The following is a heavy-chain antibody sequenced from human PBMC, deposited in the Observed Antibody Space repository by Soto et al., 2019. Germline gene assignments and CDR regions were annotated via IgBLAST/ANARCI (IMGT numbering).Heavy chain of an antibody. CDR3: ARAPSCGGYCYSGTGAGWFDP. CDR2: ISYDGSNK. CDR1: GFTFSSYA. V-gene: IGHV3-30-3*01. J-gene: IGHJ5*02. D-gene: IGHD2-21*02. Sequence: QVQLVESGGGVVQPGRSLRLSCAASGFTFSSYAMHWVRQAPGKGLEWVAVISYDGSNKYYADSVKGRFTISRDNSKNSLYLQMKILIAEDTAVYYCARAPSCGGYCYSGTGAGWFDPWGQGTLVTVSS.